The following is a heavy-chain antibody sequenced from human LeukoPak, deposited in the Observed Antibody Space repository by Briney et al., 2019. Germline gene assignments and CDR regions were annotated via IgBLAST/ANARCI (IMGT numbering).Heavy chain of an antibody. V-gene: IGHV1-8*01. CDR3: AAAGDYYYYYGMDV. CDR1: GYTFTSYD. CDR2: MNPNSGNT. J-gene: IGHJ6*02. D-gene: IGHD4-17*01. Sequence: ASVKVSCKASGYTFTSYDSNWVRQATGQGREWMGWMNPNSGNTGYAQKFQGRVTMTRNTSISTAYMELSSLRSEATAVSSCAAAGDYYYYYGMDVWGQGTTVTVSS.